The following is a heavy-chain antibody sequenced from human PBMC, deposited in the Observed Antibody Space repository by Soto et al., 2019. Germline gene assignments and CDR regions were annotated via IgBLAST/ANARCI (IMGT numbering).Heavy chain of an antibody. CDR3: AAGVTTFDY. J-gene: IGHJ4*02. D-gene: IGHD4-17*01. CDR1: GNTLSGVP. Sequence: ASVKVSCKVSGNTLSGVPMHWVRQAHGKGLEWMGSLDYEEGERNFAHRFQGRVIVTEDTSTDTAYMDLSSLNSEDTAVYYCAAGVTTFDYWGQGTLVTVSS. V-gene: IGHV1-24*01. CDR2: LDYEEGER.